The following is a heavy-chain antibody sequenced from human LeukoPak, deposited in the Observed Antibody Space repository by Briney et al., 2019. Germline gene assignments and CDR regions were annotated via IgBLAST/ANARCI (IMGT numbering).Heavy chain of an antibody. V-gene: IGHV3-21*04. D-gene: IGHD3-16*02. J-gene: IGHJ6*03. Sequence: GGSLRLSCAASGLTFSSYSMNWVRQAPGNGLEWVSSISSSSRYIYYADSVKGRFTISRDNAKNSLYLQMNSLRAEDTALYLCARVITPYCYYYMDVWGKGTTVTISS. CDR1: GLTFSSYS. CDR2: ISSSSRYI. CDR3: ARVITPYCYYYMDV.